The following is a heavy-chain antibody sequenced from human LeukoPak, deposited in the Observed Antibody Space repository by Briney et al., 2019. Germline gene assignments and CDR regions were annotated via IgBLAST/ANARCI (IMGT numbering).Heavy chain of an antibody. V-gene: IGHV4-31*03. CDR3: ARAGYCSSTSCPRLYYFDY. J-gene: IGHJ4*02. D-gene: IGHD2-2*01. CDR1: GGSISSGGYY. Sequence: SETLSLTCTVSGGSISSGGYYWSWIRQHPGKGLEWIGYIYYSGSTYYNPSLKSRVTISVDTSKNQFSLKLSSVTAADTAVYYCARAGYCSSTSCPRLYYFDYWGQGTLVTVSS. CDR2: IYYSGST.